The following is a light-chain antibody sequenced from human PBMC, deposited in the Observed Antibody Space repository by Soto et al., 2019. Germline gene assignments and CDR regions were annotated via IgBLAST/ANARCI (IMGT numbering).Light chain of an antibody. CDR2: AAS. Sequence: DIQMTQSPSSLSASVGYRVTITCRASQSISSYLNWYQQKPGKAPKLLIYAASSLQSGVPSRFSGSGSGTDFTLTISSLQPEDFATYYCQQGWTFGQGTKVDIK. V-gene: IGKV1-39*01. CDR3: QQGWT. J-gene: IGKJ1*01. CDR1: QSISSY.